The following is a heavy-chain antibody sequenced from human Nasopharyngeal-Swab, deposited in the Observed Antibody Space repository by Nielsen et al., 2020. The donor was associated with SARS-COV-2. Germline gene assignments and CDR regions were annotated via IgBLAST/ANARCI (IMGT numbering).Heavy chain of an antibody. CDR3: AREGSGYDLWY. CDR1: GGTFSSYA. D-gene: IGHD5-12*01. V-gene: IGHV1-69*04. CDR2: IIHILGIA. J-gene: IGHJ4*02. Sequence: SVKVSCKASGGTFSSYAISWVRQAPGQGLEWMGRIIHILGIANHAQKFQGRVTITADKSTSTAYMELSSLRSEDTAVYYCAREGSGYDLWYWGQGTLVAVSS.